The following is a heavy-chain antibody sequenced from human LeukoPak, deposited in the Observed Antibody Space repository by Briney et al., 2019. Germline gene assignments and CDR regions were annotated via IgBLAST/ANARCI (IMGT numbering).Heavy chain of an antibody. CDR2: ISGSGGST. V-gene: IGHV3-23*01. Sequence: GSLRLSCAASGFTFSSYAMSWVRQAPGKGLEWVSAISGSGGSTYYADSVKGRFTISRDNSKNTLYLQMNSLRAEDTAVYYCAKDPYCSSTSCYAHYWGQGTLVTVSS. D-gene: IGHD2-2*01. J-gene: IGHJ4*02. CDR1: GFTFSSYA. CDR3: AKDPYCSSTSCYAHY.